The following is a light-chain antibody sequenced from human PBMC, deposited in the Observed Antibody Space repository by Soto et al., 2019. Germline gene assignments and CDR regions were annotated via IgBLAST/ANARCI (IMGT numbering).Light chain of an antibody. CDR1: SSDVGGYNY. CDR2: DVS. V-gene: IGLV2-8*01. Sequence: QSALTQPPSASGSPGQSVTISCTGTSSDVGGYNYVSWYQHHPGKAPKLMIYDVSKRPSGVPDRFSGSKSGNTASLTVSGLQAEDEADYYCSSYAGSNNFVVFGGGTKLTV. CDR3: SSYAGSNNFVV. J-gene: IGLJ2*01.